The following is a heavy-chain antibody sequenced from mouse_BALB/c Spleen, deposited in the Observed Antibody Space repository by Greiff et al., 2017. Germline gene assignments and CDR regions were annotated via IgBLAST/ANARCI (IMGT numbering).Heavy chain of an antibody. Sequence: EVQLVESGPGLVKPSQSLSLTCTVTGYSITSDYAWNWIRQFPGNKLEWMGYISYSGSTSYNPSLKSRISITRDTSKNQFFLQLNSVTTEDTATYYCARSRAWFAYWGQGTLVTVSA. J-gene: IGHJ3*01. V-gene: IGHV3-2*02. CDR1: GYSITSDYA. CDR3: ARSRAWFAY. CDR2: ISYSGST.